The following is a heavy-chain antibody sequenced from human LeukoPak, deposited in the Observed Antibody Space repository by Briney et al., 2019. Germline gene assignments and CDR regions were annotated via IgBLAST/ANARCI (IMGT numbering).Heavy chain of an antibody. V-gene: IGHV3-21*01. CDR2: ISSSSSYI. Sequence: GGSLRLSCAASGFTFGSYSMNWVRQAPGEGLEWVSSISSSSSYIYYADSVKGRFTISRDNAKNSLYLQMNSLRAEDTAVYYCASCSGGSCYGPDYWGQGTLVTVSS. CDR1: GFTFGSYS. CDR3: ASCSGGSCYGPDY. D-gene: IGHD2-15*01. J-gene: IGHJ4*02.